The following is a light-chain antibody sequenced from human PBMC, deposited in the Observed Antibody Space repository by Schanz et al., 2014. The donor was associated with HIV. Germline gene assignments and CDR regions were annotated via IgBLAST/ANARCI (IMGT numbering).Light chain of an antibody. Sequence: QSALTQPASVSGSPGQSITVSCTGACSDFGRNEYVSWYQQHPGKAPKLMIYDVTNRPSGVSDRFSGSMSGNTASLTISGLQAEDEADYYCSSYTSSSTLEVFGGGTKLTV. J-gene: IGLJ2*01. CDR2: DVT. V-gene: IGLV2-14*03. CDR1: CSDFGRNEY. CDR3: SSYTSSSTLEV.